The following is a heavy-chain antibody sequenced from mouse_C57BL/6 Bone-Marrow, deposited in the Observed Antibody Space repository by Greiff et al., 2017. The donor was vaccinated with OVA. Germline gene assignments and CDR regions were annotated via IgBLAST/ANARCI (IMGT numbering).Heavy chain of an antibody. CDR1: GYTFTSYG. D-gene: IGHD1-1*01. CDR3: ARTPWITTVVEGFAY. Sequence: QVQLQQSGAELARPGASVKLSCKASGYTFTSYGISWVKQRTGQGLEWIGEIYPRSGNTYYYEKFKGKATLTADKSSSTAYRELRSLTSEDAAVYVCARTPWITTVVEGFAYWGQGTLVTVSA. V-gene: IGHV1-81*01. CDR2: IYPRSGNT. J-gene: IGHJ3*01.